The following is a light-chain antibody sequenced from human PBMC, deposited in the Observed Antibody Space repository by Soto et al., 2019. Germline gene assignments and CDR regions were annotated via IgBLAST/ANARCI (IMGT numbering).Light chain of an antibody. CDR3: QQYGSSPIT. V-gene: IGKV3-20*01. J-gene: IGKJ5*01. Sequence: EIVLTQSPGTLSLSPGERATLSRRASQSVRSSYLAWYQQKPGQAPRLLIYGASSRATGIPDRFRGSGSGTDFTLNSSRLEPEDFALYYCQQYGSSPITFGQGTRLEIK. CDR1: QSVRSSY. CDR2: GAS.